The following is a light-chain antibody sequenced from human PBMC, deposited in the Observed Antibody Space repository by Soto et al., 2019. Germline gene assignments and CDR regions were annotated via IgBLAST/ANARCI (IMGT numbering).Light chain of an antibody. CDR1: QSVSSSY. CDR3: QQYGSSGT. Sequence: MVWTQSPGTLSLSPGERATLSCRASQSVSSSYLAWYQQKPGQAPRPLIYNAFNRATGIPDRFSGSGSGTDFTLTISRLEPEDFAVYYCQQYGSSGTFGQGTKVDIK. J-gene: IGKJ1*01. CDR2: NAF. V-gene: IGKV3-20*01.